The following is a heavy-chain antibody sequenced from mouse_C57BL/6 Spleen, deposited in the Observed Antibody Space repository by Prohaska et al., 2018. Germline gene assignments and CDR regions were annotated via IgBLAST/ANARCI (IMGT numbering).Heavy chain of an antibody. D-gene: IGHD1-1*01. V-gene: IGHV8-8*01. CDR1: GFSLSSFGIV. CDR3: ARITHYYGSSPYYFDD. J-gene: IGHJ2*01. Sequence: QFTLQVSVPGILQPSQTLCLTFSFSGFSLSSFGIVVGWIRQPSGKGLEWLAHICSDNDNDYNPALKSRLTISKDTTKNQVVLKIANVDTTDTGTYYCARITHYYGSSPYYFDDWGQGTTLTVSS. CDR2: ICSDNDN.